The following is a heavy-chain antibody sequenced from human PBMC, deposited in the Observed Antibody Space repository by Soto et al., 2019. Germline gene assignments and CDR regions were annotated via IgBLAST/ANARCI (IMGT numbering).Heavy chain of an antibody. CDR3: ARDGMVAGTFDY. D-gene: IGHD6-19*01. CDR1: GGSISSGGYS. CDR2: IYHSGST. V-gene: IGHV4-30-2*01. J-gene: IGHJ4*02. Sequence: SETLSLTCAVSGGSISSGGYSWSWIRQPPGKGLEWIGYIYHSGSTYYNPSLKSRVTISVDRSKNQLSLKLSSVTAADTAVYYCARDGMVAGTFDYWGQGTLVTVSS.